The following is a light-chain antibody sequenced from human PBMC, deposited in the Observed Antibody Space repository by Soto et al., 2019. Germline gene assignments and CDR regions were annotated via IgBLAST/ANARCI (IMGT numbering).Light chain of an antibody. CDR2: WAS. CDR3: QQSYDSPLT. CDR1: QTGLNSSNNKNY. Sequence: DIVMTQSPDSLALSLGGRATITCRCSQTGLNSSNNKNYLTWYQQKPGQPPKLLIYWASSRESGVPDRFSGSGSGTDFTLTISNLQAEDVAVYYCQQSYDSPLTFGGGTKVDIK. V-gene: IGKV4-1*01. J-gene: IGKJ4*01.